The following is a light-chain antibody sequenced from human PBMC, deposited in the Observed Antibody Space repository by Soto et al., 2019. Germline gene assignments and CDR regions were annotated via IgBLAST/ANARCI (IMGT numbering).Light chain of an antibody. V-gene: IGLV4-69*01. J-gene: IGLJ2*01. Sequence: QLVLTQSPSASASLGASVKLTCTLSSGHSSYAIAWHQQQPEKGPRYLMKLNSDGSHSKGDGIPDRFSGSSSGAERYLTISSLQSEDEADYYCQTWGTGIQDPFGGGTKLTVL. CDR1: SGHSSYA. CDR3: QTWGTGIQDP. CDR2: LNSDGSH.